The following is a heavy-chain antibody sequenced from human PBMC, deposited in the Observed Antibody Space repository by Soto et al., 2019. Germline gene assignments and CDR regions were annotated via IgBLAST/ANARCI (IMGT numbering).Heavy chain of an antibody. J-gene: IGHJ5*02. Sequence: QVQLQESGPGLVKPSQTLSLTCTVSGGSISSGDYYWSWIRQPPGKGLEWIGYIYYSGSTYYNPSLKSRVTISVDTSKHQFSLKLSSVTAADTAVYYCARHGRLNYCSSTSCYRTNWFDPWGQGTLVTVSS. CDR2: IYYSGST. CDR3: ARHGRLNYCSSTSCYRTNWFDP. D-gene: IGHD2-2*02. CDR1: GGSISSGDYY. V-gene: IGHV4-30-4*01.